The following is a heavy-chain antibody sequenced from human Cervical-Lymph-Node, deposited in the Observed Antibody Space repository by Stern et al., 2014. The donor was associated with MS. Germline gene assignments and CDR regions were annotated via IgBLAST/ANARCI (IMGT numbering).Heavy chain of an antibody. CDR2: IYYSGST. D-gene: IGHD2-2*01. CDR1: GGSISSYY. V-gene: IGHV4-59*01. Sequence: QVQLQESGPGLVKPSETLSLTCTVSGGSISSYYWSWIRQLPGKGLEWIGLIYYSGSTNYNPSLKNRVTILVDTSKNQFSLKLSSVTAADTAVNYGARDSRYCRRTSGQPYDAFDMWGQGTMVTVSS. J-gene: IGHJ3*02. CDR3: ARDSRYCRRTSGQPYDAFDM.